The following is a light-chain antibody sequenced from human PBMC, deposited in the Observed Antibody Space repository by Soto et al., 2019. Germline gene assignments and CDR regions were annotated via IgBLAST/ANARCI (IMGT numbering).Light chain of an antibody. Sequence: QSVLTQPPSVSAAPGQKVTISCSGSSSNIGSNDVSWYQQLPGKAPKLLIYENSQRPSGIPDRFSGSKSGTSATLGITGLQTGDEADYYGGTWDSSLIALFGTGTKVTVL. CDR2: ENS. V-gene: IGLV1-51*02. J-gene: IGLJ1*01. CDR3: GTWDSSLIAL. CDR1: SSNIGSND.